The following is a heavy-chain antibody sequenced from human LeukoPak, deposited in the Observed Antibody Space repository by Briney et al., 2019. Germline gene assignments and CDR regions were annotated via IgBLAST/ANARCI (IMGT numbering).Heavy chain of an antibody. CDR2: IYHSGST. CDR3: ARRREGVVVPAALS. CDR1: GGSISSGGYY. D-gene: IGHD2-2*01. Sequence: SQTLSLTCTVSGGSISSGGYYWSWIRQPPGKGLEWIGYIYHSGSTYYNPSLKSRVTISVDRSKNQFSLKLSSVTAADTAVYYCARRREGVVVPAALSWGQGTLVTVSS. V-gene: IGHV4-30-2*01. J-gene: IGHJ5*02.